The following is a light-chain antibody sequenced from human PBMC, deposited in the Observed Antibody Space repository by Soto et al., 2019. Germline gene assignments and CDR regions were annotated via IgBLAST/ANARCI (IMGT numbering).Light chain of an antibody. Sequence: QAVVTQEPSLTVFPGGTVSLTCGSSTGAVTSGHYPYWFQQKPGQAPRTLIYDTSNKHSWTPARFSGSLLGGKAALTLSGAQPEDEADYYCLLAFSGDRRVFGGGTQLTVL. CDR2: DTS. V-gene: IGLV7-46*01. J-gene: IGLJ2*01. CDR3: LLAFSGDRRV. CDR1: TGAVTSGHY.